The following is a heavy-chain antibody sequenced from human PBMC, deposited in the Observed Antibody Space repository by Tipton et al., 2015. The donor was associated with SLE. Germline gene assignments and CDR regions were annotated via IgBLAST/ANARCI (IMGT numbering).Heavy chain of an antibody. J-gene: IGHJ4*02. D-gene: IGHD5-18*01. CDR2: INHSGST. CDR1: GGSFSGYY. V-gene: IGHV4-34*01. CDR3: ARRGVDTAMAYYFDY. Sequence: SLTCAVYGGSFSGYYWSWIRQPPGKGLEWIGEINHSGSTNYNPSLKSRVTISVDTSKNQFSLKLSSVTAADTAVYYCARRGVDTAMAYYFDYWGQGTLVTVSS.